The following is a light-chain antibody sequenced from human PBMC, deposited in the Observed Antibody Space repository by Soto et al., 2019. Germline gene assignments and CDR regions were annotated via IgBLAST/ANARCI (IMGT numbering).Light chain of an antibody. CDR1: QSVSGNY. Sequence: ENVLTQSPGTLSLSPGERATLSCRASQSVSGNYLAWYQHKPGQAPRLLIYGVSSRATGIADRFSGSGSGTDFTLTISRLEPEDFVVYYCHQYGSSPLPGGSPLPFGGGTTVEIK. J-gene: IGKJ4*01. CDR3: HQYGSSPLPGGSPLP. CDR2: GVS. V-gene: IGKV3-20*01.